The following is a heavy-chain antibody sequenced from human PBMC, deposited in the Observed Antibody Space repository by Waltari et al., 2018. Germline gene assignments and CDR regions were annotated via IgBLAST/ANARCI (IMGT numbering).Heavy chain of an antibody. D-gene: IGHD3-22*01. CDR2: MYSGGST. CDR1: GFTVSSNY. CDR3: ARVGDSSGYYYFDY. Sequence: EVQLVESGGGLVQPGGSLRLSCAASGFTVSSNYMSWVRQAPGKGLEWVSVMYSGGSTYYADSVKGRFTISRDNSKNTLYLQMNSLRAEDTAVYYCARVGDSSGYYYFDYWGQGTLVTVSS. V-gene: IGHV3-66*02. J-gene: IGHJ4*02.